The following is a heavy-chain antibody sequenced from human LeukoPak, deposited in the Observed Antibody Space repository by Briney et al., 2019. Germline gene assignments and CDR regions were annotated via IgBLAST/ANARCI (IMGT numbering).Heavy chain of an antibody. Sequence: PGGSLRLSCAASGFTVSSNYMSWVRQAPGKGLEWVSVIYSGGSTCYADSVKVRFTISRDNSKSTLYLQMNRLRAEDTSVYYCARSFWEVFGMDVWGQGTTVTVSS. CDR2: IYSGGST. D-gene: IGHD3-10*01. V-gene: IGHV3-66*01. CDR1: GFTVSSNY. CDR3: ARSFWEVFGMDV. J-gene: IGHJ6*02.